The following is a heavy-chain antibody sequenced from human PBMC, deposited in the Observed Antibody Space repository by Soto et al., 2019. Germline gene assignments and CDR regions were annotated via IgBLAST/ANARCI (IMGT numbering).Heavy chain of an antibody. D-gene: IGHD6-19*01. CDR2: LYWDDEK. CDR1: GFSLSTSGVG. J-gene: IGHJ5*02. CDR3: AHNLVAGTSWFDP. V-gene: IGHV2-5*02. Sequence: QITLKESGPTLVKPTQTLTLTCTFSGFSLSTSGVGVVWIRQPPGKALSWLGILYWDDEKRYRPSLKRRRTITKATSKHQVVLTMTNMDPVDTGTYYCAHNLVAGTSWFDPWGQGTLVTVSS.